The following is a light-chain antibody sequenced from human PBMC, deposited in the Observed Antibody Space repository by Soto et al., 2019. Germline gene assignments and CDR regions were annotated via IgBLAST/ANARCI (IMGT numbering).Light chain of an antibody. CDR3: QQYANWPKT. V-gene: IGKV3-15*01. CDR2: AAS. CDR1: QSVSNK. Sequence: EIVMTQSPATLSVSPGEIATLSCSASQSVSNKLVWYQQKPGQAPRLLIYAASTRATGIPARFSGSGSETEFTLTISSLQSEDLAVYYCQQYANWPKTFGQGTKVDIK. J-gene: IGKJ1*01.